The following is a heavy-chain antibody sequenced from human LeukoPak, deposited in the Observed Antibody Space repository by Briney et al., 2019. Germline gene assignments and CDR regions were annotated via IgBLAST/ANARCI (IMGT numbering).Heavy chain of an antibody. CDR2: ISGSGGST. CDR1: GFTFSSYA. J-gene: IGHJ4*02. CDR3: AKQYYYGSGSIDY. Sequence: GGSLGLSCAASGFTFSSYAMNWVRQAPGRGLEWVSAISGSGGSTYYADSLKGRFTISRDNSKNTLYLQMNSLRVEDTAIYYCAKQYYYGSGSIDYWGQGTLVTASS. D-gene: IGHD3-10*01. V-gene: IGHV3-23*01.